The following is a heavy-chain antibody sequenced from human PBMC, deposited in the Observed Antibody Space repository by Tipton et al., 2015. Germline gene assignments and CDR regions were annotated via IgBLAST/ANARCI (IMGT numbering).Heavy chain of an antibody. CDR2: INYRGNT. CDR3: ARESAAGTWYGMDV. V-gene: IGHV4-31*03. D-gene: IGHD6-13*01. J-gene: IGHJ6*02. Sequence: TLSLTCTVSGGYIDNGDYYWNWIRQHPGKGLEWIGYINYRGNTYYSPSLKSRIAISLDTSKNQFSLMLRSVTAADTAFYYCARESAAGTWYGMDVWGQGTTVTVSS. CDR1: GGYIDNGDYY.